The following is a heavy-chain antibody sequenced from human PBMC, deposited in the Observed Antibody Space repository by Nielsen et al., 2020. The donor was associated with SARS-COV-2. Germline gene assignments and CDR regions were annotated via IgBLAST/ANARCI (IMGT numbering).Heavy chain of an antibody. J-gene: IGHJ4*02. CDR1: GGSVSSGSYY. CDR2: IDWDDDK. CDR3: ARIRSASYYYDSSGYYPLDY. V-gene: IGHV2-70*11. D-gene: IGHD3-22*01. Sequence: TLSLTCTVSGGSVSSGSYYWSWIRQPPGKALEWLARIDWDDDKYYSTSLKTRLTISKDTSKNQVVLTMTNMDPVDTATYYCARIRSASYYYDSSGYYPLDYWGQGTLVTVSS.